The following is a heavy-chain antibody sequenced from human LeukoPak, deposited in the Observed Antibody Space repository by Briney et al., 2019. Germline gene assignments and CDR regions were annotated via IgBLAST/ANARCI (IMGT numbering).Heavy chain of an antibody. CDR1: GFTFNTYA. CDR2: ISGGGGST. Sequence: GGPLRLSCAASGFTFNTYAMNWVRQAPGKGLEWVSTISGGGGSTYYADSVKGRFTISRDNSINTLYLQMNSLRAEDTAVYYCATGGSGSYYTYWGQGTLVTVSS. J-gene: IGHJ4*02. V-gene: IGHV3-23*01. CDR3: ATGGSGSYYTY. D-gene: IGHD1-26*01.